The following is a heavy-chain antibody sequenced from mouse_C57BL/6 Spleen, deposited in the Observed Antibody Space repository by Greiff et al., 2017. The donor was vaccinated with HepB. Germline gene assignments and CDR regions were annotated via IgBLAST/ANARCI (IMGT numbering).Heavy chain of an antibody. CDR3: ARHDFYYAMDY. Sequence: EVKLMESGGGLVKPGGSLKLSCAASGFTFSDYGMHWVRQAPEKGLEWVAYISSGSSTIYYADTVKGRFTISRDNAKNTLFLQMTSLRSEDTAMYYCARHDFYYAMDYWGQGTSVTVSS. D-gene: IGHD2-4*01. J-gene: IGHJ4*01. CDR2: ISSGSSTI. V-gene: IGHV5-17*01. CDR1: GFTFSDYG.